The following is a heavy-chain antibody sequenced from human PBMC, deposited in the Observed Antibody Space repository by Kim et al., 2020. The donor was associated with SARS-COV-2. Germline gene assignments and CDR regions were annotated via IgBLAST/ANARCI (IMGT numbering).Heavy chain of an antibody. J-gene: IGHJ3*02. CDR1: GFTFSNAW. CDR2: IKSKTDGGTT. Sequence: GGSLRLSCAASGFTFSNAWMSWVRQAPGKGLEWVGRIKSKTDGGTTDYAAPVKGRFTISRDDSKNTLYLQMNSLKTEDTAVYYCTTPYYYDSSGNAFDIWGQGTMVTVSS. D-gene: IGHD3-22*01. V-gene: IGHV3-15*01. CDR3: TTPYYYDSSGNAFDI.